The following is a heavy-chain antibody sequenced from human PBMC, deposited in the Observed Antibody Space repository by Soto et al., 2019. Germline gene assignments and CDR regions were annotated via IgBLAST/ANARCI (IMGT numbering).Heavy chain of an antibody. Sequence: SETLSLTCTVSGGSVSSGSYYWSWIRQPPGKGLEWIGYIYYSGSTNYNPSLKSRVTISVDTSKNQFSLKLSSVTAADTAVYYCARETAADYGDYVYWYFDLWGRGTLVTVSS. J-gene: IGHJ2*01. CDR1: GGSVSSGSYY. V-gene: IGHV4-61*01. CDR3: ARETAADYGDYVYWYFDL. D-gene: IGHD4-17*01. CDR2: IYYSGST.